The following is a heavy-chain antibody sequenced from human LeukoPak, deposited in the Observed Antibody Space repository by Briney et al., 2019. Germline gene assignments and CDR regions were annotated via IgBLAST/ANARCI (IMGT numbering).Heavy chain of an antibody. J-gene: IGHJ6*02. Sequence: GGSLRLSCIASGFTFSSYEMNWVRQAPGKGLEWVSYISSSGSTIYYADSVKGRFTISRDNAKNSLYLQMNSLRAEDTAVYYCARVGGYYYYFMDVWGQGTTVTVSS. CDR3: ARVGGYYYYFMDV. CDR2: ISSSGSTI. V-gene: IGHV3-48*03. D-gene: IGHD2-15*01. CDR1: GFTFSSYE.